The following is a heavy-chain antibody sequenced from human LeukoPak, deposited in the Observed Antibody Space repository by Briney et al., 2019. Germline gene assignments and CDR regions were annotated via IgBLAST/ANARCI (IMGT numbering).Heavy chain of an antibody. CDR2: IYSTGST. CDR3: ARGWWYPGAFDI. V-gene: IGHV4-59*01. J-gene: IGHJ3*02. D-gene: IGHD2-15*01. Sequence: SETLSLTCTDSGGSISNYYWIWIRQPPGKGLEWIGYIYSTGSTSYNPSLKSRVTMSVDTSKNQFSLELRSVTAADTAVYYCARGWWYPGAFDIWGQGTMVTVSS. CDR1: GGSISNYY.